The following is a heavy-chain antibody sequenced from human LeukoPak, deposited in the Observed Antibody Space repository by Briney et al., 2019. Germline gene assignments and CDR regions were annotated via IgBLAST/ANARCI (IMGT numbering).Heavy chain of an antibody. Sequence: GASVKVSCKASGYTFTSYYMHWVRQAPGQGLEWMGIINPSGGSTSYAQKFQGRVTMTRDTSTSTVYMELSSLRSEDTAVYYCARVSFGVDRYYYYGMDVWGQGTTVTVSS. V-gene: IGHV1-46*01. CDR2: INPSGGST. J-gene: IGHJ6*02. D-gene: IGHD3-3*01. CDR1: GYTFTSYY. CDR3: ARVSFGVDRYYYYGMDV.